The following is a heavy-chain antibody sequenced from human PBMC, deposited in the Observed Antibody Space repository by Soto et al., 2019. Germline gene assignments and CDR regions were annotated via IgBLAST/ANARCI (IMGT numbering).Heavy chain of an antibody. CDR3: ARGPRYYDFWSGAPGFDY. CDR2: IYTSGST. J-gene: IGHJ4*02. CDR1: DASISSYY. V-gene: IGHV4-4*07. Sequence: PSETLSLTCTVSDASISSYYWSWIRQPAGKGLEWIGRIYTSGSTNYNPSLKSRVTMSVDTSKNQFSLKLSSVTAADTAVYYCARGPRYYDFWSGAPGFDYWGQGTLVTVSS. D-gene: IGHD3-3*01.